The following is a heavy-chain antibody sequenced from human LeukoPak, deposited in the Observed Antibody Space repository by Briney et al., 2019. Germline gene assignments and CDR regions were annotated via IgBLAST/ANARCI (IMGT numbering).Heavy chain of an antibody. V-gene: IGHV4-30-2*01. CDR2: IYHSGST. CDR1: GGSISSGGYS. Sequence: KPSETLSLTCAVSGGSISSGGYSWSWIRQPPGKGLEWIGYIYHSGSTYYNPSLKSRVTISVDRSKNQFSLKLSSVTAAHTAVYYCARVRVLRYFDWLLFSGWFDPWGQGTLVTVSS. CDR3: ARVRVLRYFDWLLFSGWFDP. J-gene: IGHJ5*02. D-gene: IGHD3-9*01.